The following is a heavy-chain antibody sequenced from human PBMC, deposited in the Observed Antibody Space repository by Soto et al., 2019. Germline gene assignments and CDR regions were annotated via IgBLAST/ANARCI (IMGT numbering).Heavy chain of an antibody. V-gene: IGHV4-39*07. CDR1: GGSISSSSYY. CDR3: AILYYYGMDV. J-gene: IGHJ6*02. CDR2: IYYSGST. Sequence: SETLSLTCTVSGGSISSSSYYWGWIRQPPGKGLEWIGSIYYSGSTYYNPSLKSRVTISVDTSKNQFSLKLSSVTAADTAVYYCAILYYYGMDVWGQGNTVTGSS.